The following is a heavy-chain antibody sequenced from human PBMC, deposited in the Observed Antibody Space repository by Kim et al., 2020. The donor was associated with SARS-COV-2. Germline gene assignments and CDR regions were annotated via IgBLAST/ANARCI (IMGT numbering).Heavy chain of an antibody. V-gene: IGHV3-21*01. CDR1: GFTFSSYS. CDR2: ISSSSSYI. D-gene: IGHD6-19*01. J-gene: IGHJ4*01. CDR3: ARHRDPSSGWYSGGY. Sequence: GGSLRLSCAASGFTFSSYSMNWVRQAPGKGLDWVSSISSSSSYIYYAESVKGRFTISRDNAKNSLYLQMNSLRAEDTAVYYCARHRDPSSGWYSGGYWGHGTLVTVSS.